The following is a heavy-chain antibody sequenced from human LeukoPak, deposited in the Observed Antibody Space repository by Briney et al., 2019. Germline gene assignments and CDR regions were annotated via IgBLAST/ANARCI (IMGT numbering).Heavy chain of an antibody. CDR3: ARAPYYDFWSGYSHGAFDI. V-gene: IGHV4-4*02. CDR1: GGSISSSNW. Sequence: PSETLSLTCAVSGGSISSSNWWSWVRQPPGKGLEWIGEIYHSGSTNYNPSLKSRVTISVDKSKNQFSLKLSSVTAADTAVYYCARAPYYDFWSGYSHGAFDIWGQGTMVTVSS. CDR2: IYHSGST. D-gene: IGHD3-3*01. J-gene: IGHJ3*02.